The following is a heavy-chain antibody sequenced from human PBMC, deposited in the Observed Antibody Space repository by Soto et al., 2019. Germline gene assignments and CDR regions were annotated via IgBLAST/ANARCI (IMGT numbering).Heavy chain of an antibody. CDR3: ASIFQARPDY. D-gene: IGHD3-3*02. CDR1: GYSIGTGYYY. J-gene: IGHJ4*02. Sequence: SETLSLTCTVSGYSIGTGYYYWGWIRQPPGKGLEWIGSIYYSGTITYYNPSLKSRVTVSIDTSTNQFSLNLSSVTAADTAVYFCASIFQARPDYWGQGNLVTVSS. CDR2: IYYSGTIT. V-gene: IGHV4-39*01.